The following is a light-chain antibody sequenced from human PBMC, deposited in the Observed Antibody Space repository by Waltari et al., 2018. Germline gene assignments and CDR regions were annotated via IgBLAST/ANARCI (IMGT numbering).Light chain of an antibody. CDR3: SSYTNTNGPYV. V-gene: IGLV2-14*03. CDR2: DVS. CDR1: SSDVGGYNY. Sequence: QSALAQPASVSGSPGQSITIPCTGTSSDVGGYNYVPWYQQPPGKAPKLLIYDVSKPPSGVSDRFSGSKSGNTASLTISGLQVEDDCDYYCSSYTNTNGPYVFGSGTKVTV. J-gene: IGLJ1*01.